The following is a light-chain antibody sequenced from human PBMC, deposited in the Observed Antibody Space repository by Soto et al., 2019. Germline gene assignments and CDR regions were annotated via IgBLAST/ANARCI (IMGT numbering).Light chain of an antibody. V-gene: IGKV3-20*01. CDR3: QQYGSSPPYT. Sequence: EVVLTQSPGTLSLSPGERATLSCRASQSVSNKYLAWYQQKPGQAPRLRIFGSSDRATGIPDRFSGSGSGTDFTLTISRLEPEDFAVYYCQQYGSSPPYTFGQGNKLEIK. CDR2: GSS. J-gene: IGKJ2*01. CDR1: QSVSNKY.